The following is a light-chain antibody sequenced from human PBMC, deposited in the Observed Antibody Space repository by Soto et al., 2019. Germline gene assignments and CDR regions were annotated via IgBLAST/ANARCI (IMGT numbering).Light chain of an antibody. CDR3: QQYDNLPIT. CDR1: QDISNY. CDR2: DAS. V-gene: IGKV1-33*01. J-gene: IGKJ5*01. Sequence: DIQVAQSPSSLSGAVGDRVTITCQASQDISNYLNWYQQKPGKAPKLLIYDASNLETGVPSRFSGSGSGTDFTFTISSLQPEDIATYYCQQYDNLPITFGQGTRLEIK.